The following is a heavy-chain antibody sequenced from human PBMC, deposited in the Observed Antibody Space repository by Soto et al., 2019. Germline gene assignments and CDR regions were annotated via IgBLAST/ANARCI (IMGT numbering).Heavy chain of an antibody. Sequence: SGPTLVNPTQTLTLTCTFSGFSLSTSGMCVSWIRQPPGTALEWLALIDWDDDKYYRTSLKTRLTISKDTSENQVVLTMTNMDPVDTATYYCARIPMAAMVTHYYYGMDVWGEGTTVTVSS. D-gene: IGHD5-18*01. CDR1: GFSLSTSGMC. J-gene: IGHJ6*04. CDR3: ARIPMAAMVTHYYYGMDV. V-gene: IGHV2-70*01. CDR2: IDWDDDK.